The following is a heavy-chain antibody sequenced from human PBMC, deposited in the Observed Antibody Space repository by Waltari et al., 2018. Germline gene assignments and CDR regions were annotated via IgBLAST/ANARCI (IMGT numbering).Heavy chain of an antibody. V-gene: IGHV1-8*01. Sequence: QVQLVQSGAEVKKPGASVRVYCKATGYTFTSYDINCVRQATGQGLEWMGWMNPNSGDTGDAQKFQGRLTMTRNTSISTAYMELSSLRSEDTAVYYCARVSSIAARRGYYWGQGTLVTVSS. CDR2: MNPNSGDT. CDR3: ARVSSIAARRGYY. D-gene: IGHD6-6*01. CDR1: GYTFTSYD. J-gene: IGHJ4*02.